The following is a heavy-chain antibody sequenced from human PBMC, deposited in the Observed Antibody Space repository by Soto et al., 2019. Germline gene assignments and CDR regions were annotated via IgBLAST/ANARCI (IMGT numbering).Heavy chain of an antibody. CDR3: ARDLGNFDWGNTYFEY. CDR1: VFTFSSYG. J-gene: IGHJ4*02. Sequence: SVGSLRLSCASSVFTFSSYGMACVRHSPGKWLEWVAIIWFDGSKKYHADSVKGRFTISRDDSKNTLYLQMNSLRAEDTAVYFCARDLGNFDWGNTYFEYWGQETLVTVS. CDR2: IWFDGSKK. V-gene: IGHV3-33*01. D-gene: IGHD3-16*01.